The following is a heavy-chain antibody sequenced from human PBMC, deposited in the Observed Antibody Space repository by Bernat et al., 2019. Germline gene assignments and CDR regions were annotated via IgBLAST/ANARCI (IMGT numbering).Heavy chain of an antibody. J-gene: IGHJ4*02. V-gene: IGHV3-73*02. CDR3: ARGHGGGYYSSNYFDY. D-gene: IGHD4-11*01. CDR2: IRNKANRYAT. Sequence: EVQLVESGGGLVQPGGSLKLSCAASGFTFSASAVHWVRQASGKGLEWVGRIRNKANRYATEYAASMKGRFTISRDDSKNTAYLQMNSLRAEDTAVYYCARGHGGGYYSSNYFDYWGQGTLVTVSS. CDR1: GFTFSASA.